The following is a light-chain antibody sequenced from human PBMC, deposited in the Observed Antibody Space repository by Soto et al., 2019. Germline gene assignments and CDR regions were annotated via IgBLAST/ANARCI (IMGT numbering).Light chain of an antibody. CDR2: GAS. V-gene: IGKV3-20*01. Sequence: ETVLTQSPGTLSLSPGERATLSCRASQTIRSNYLAWYRQTPGQAPRLLIYGASNRATGIADRFSGSGSGTYFTLIFSRLEPEDFALYYCQQYGSSPWTFGQGTKVDIK. J-gene: IGKJ1*01. CDR1: QTIRSNY. CDR3: QQYGSSPWT.